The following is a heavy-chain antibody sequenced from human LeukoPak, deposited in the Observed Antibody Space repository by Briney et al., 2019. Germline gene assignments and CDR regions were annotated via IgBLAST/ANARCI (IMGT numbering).Heavy chain of an antibody. D-gene: IGHD3-10*01. CDR1: GGSISSFY. CDR2: IYYCWST. J-gene: IGHJ4*02. CDR3: ARDADGEGHYDY. Sequence: SETLSLTCTVSGGSISSFYCSLIRQPPGKGLEGIGYIYYCWSTNYNPSLKSRVTISVDTSKNQFSLKLSSVTAADTAVYYCARDADGEGHYDYWGQGPLVTVSS. V-gene: IGHV4-59*01.